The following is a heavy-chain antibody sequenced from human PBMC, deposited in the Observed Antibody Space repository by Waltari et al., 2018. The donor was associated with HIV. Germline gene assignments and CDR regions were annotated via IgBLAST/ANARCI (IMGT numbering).Heavy chain of an antibody. J-gene: IGHJ3*02. CDR3: ARMGLMMYAIGAFDI. CDR1: GFTFSLYW. Sequence: EVQLVESGGGLVQPGGSLRLSCAASGFTFSLYWLSWVRQAPGKGLEWVDKIKQDGSENHYVDVVKCRFTMSRDNAKKSLYLQMNSRRAEDTAVYYCARMGLMMYAIGAFDIWGQGTMVTVSS. V-gene: IGHV3-7*01. CDR2: IKQDGSEN. D-gene: IGHD2-8*01.